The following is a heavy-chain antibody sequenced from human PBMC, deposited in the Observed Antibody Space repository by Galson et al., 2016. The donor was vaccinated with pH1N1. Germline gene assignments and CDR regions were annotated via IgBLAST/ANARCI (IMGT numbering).Heavy chain of an antibody. Sequence: SVKVSCKASGGTFYKFSFTWVRQAPGQGLEWMGGIIPILGTPTYAQRFQDRLTISADESTNTAYMELDRLTSEDTAIFYCAGTDLRQGELTYDFSYDMDVWGQGTTVTVSS. CDR3: AGTDLRQGELTYDFSYDMDV. CDR1: GGTFYKFS. J-gene: IGHJ6*02. CDR2: IIPILGTP. D-gene: IGHD3-16*01. V-gene: IGHV1-69*13.